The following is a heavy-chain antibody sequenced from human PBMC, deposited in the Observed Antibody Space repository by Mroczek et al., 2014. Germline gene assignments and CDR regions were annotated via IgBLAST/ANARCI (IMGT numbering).Heavy chain of an antibody. CDR2: IYYSGST. V-gene: IGHV4-31*03. D-gene: IGHD3-10*01. Sequence: QVQLVESGPGLVKPSQTLSLTCTVSGGSISSGGYYWSWIRQHPGKGLEWIGYIYYSGSTYYNPSLKSRVTISVDTSKNQFSLKLSSVTAADTAVYYCAREFTMVHYDAFDIWGQGTMVTVSS. J-gene: IGHJ3*02. CDR1: GGSISSGGYY. CDR3: AREFTMVHYDAFDI.